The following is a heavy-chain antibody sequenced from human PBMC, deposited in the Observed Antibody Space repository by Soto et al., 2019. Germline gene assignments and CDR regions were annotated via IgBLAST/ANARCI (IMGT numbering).Heavy chain of an antibody. CDR2: INHSVTT. Sequence: SETLSLTCAVYGGSFSGYYWSWIRQPPGKGLEWIGNINHSVTTYYNPSLKGRVTISMDTSKSQFSLRLTSVTAADTAVYYCARDTSSTSLRAEYFQFWGQGTQVTVSS. V-gene: IGHV4-34*01. CDR1: GGSFSGYY. CDR3: ARDTSSTSLRAEYFQF. J-gene: IGHJ1*01. D-gene: IGHD6-13*01.